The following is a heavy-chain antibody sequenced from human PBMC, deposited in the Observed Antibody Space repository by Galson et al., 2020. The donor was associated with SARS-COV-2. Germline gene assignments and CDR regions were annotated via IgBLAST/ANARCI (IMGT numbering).Heavy chain of an antibody. D-gene: IGHD3-10*01. V-gene: IGHV5-10-1*01. Sequence: GESLKISCKGSGYSFTSYWISWVRQMPGKGLEWMGRIDPSDSYTNYSPSFQGHVTISADKSISTAYLQWSSLKASDTAMYYCASTSFRGGGDYYYYGMDVWGQGTTVTVSS. CDR3: ASTSFRGGGDYYYYGMDV. CDR2: IDPSDSYT. J-gene: IGHJ6*02. CDR1: GYSFTSYW.